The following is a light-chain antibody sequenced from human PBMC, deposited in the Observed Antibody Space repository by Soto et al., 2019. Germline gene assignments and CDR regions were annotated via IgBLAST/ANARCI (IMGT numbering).Light chain of an antibody. CDR1: SSNIGNNY. CDR3: GTWDSSLSVV. J-gene: IGLJ2*01. Sequence: QSVLTQPPSVSAAPVQKVTISCSGSSSNIGNNYVSWYQQLPGTAPKLLIYDNNKRPSGIPDRFSGSKSGTSATLGITGLQTGDEADYYCGTWDSSLSVVFGGGTQLTVL. CDR2: DNN. V-gene: IGLV1-51*01.